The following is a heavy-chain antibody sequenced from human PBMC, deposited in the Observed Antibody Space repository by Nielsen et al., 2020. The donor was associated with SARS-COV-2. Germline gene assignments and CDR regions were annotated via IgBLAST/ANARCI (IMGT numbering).Heavy chain of an antibody. Sequence: SGPTLVKPTETLTLTCTVSGFSLNNARMDVSWIRQSPGKALEWLAPIFSNDAKSYSTSLKSRLTISKDTSKSQVVLTMTNMDPVDTATYYCARISWERRDIVVVAFGAPYYYYYYMDVWGKGTTVTVSS. V-gene: IGHV2-26*01. CDR2: IFSNDAK. CDR3: ARISWERRDIVVVAFGAPYYYYYYMDV. CDR1: GFSLNNARMD. J-gene: IGHJ6*03. D-gene: IGHD2-2*01.